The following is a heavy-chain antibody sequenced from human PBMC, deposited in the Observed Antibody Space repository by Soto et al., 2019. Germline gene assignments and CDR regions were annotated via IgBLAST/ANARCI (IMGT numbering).Heavy chain of an antibody. V-gene: IGHV4-59*01. CDR3: ARARQQLWSSGHYGMDV. CDR1: GGSISSYY. J-gene: IGHJ6*02. Sequence: SVTLSLTCTVSGGSISSYYWSLIRQPPGKGLEWIGYIYYSGSTNYNPSLKSRVTISVDTSKNQFSLKLSSVTAADTAVYYCARARQQLWSSGHYGMDVWGQGTTVTVSS. CDR2: IYYSGST. D-gene: IGHD5-18*01.